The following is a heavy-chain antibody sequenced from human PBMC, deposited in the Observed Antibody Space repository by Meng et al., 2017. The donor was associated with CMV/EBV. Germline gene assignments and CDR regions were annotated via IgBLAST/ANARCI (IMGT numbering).Heavy chain of an antibody. D-gene: IGHD4-23*01. CDR1: GGSFSGYY. V-gene: IGHV4-34*01. CDR3: ARGQYGGNSRQVYFDY. CDR2: INHSGST. J-gene: IGHJ4*02. Sequence: QVRLQQGGHGLLKPSETLSLTCAVYGGSFSGYYWSWIRQPPGKGLEWIGEINHSGSTNYNPSLKSRVTISVDTSKNQFSLKLSSVTAADTAVYYCARGQYGGNSRQVYFDYWGQGTLVTVSS.